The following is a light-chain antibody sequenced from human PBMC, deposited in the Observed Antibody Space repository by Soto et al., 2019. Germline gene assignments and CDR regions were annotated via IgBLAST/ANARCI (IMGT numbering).Light chain of an antibody. CDR2: DAS. J-gene: IGKJ1*01. V-gene: IGKV1-5*01. CDR1: QSISSW. CDR3: QQYNSYWWT. Sequence: DIQMTQSPSTLSASVGDRVTITCRASQSISSWLAWYQQKPGKAPKLLIYDASSLESGVPSRFSGSGSGTEFTLTISSLQPDDFATYYCQQYNSYWWTFCQGTKVEIK.